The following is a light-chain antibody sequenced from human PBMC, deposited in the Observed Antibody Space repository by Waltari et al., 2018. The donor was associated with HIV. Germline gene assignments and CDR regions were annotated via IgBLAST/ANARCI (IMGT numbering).Light chain of an antibody. Sequence: DIVMTHSPDSLAVSLGGRATMNCKSSQSVLYNSNNKNYLAWYQQKPGQPPKLLIYWASTRESGVPDRFSGSGSGTDFTLTISSLQAEDVAVYYCQQYSITPITFGQGTKLEIK. V-gene: IGKV4-1*01. CDR3: QQYSITPIT. CDR2: WAS. CDR1: QSVLYNSNNKNY. J-gene: IGKJ2*01.